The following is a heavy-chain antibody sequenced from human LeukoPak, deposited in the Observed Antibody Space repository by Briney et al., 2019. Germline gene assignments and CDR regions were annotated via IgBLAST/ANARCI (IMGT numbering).Heavy chain of an antibody. V-gene: IGHV3-43*01. D-gene: IGHD3-10*02. CDR2: AGWAGGTT. CDR3: AKELDTMFFDY. CDR1: GFNFHRYT. J-gene: IGHJ4*02. Sequence: GGSLRLSCATSGFNFHRYTIHWVRQAPGKGLEWVSLAGWAGGTTYYSDSVRGRYTISRDSGRNSVYLQMNSLTTDDTAFYFCAKELDTMFFDYWGQGALVTVSS.